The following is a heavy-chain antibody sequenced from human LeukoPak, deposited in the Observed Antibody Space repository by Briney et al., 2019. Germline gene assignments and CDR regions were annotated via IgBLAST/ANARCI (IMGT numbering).Heavy chain of an antibody. CDR3: GRGPGGTVFGVYGMDV. CDR2: INHSGST. Sequence: SETLSLTPSLYVXXLXGYYWSWIRQPPXXGXXWIGEINHSGSTNFNPSLKSRGTVSLDTSKRQFSLKLSSVTAADTAVYYCGRGPGGTVFGVYGMDVWGQGTTVTVSS. J-gene: IGHJ6*02. V-gene: IGHV4-34*01. D-gene: IGHD3-3*01. CDR1: VXXLXGYY.